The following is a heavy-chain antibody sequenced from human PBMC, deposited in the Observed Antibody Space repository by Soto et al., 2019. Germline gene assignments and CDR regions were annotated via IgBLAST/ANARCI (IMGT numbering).Heavy chain of an antibody. J-gene: IGHJ6*02. CDR2: IRGSGGGT. Sequence: PGGSLRLSCAASGFTFSSYAMSWVRQAPGKGLEWVAAIRGSGGGTYYADSVKGRFTISRDNAKNSLYLQRNSLRAEDTAVYYCSRVTRYYDSSGYFPYYYYGMDVWGQGTTVTVSS. CDR1: GFTFSSYA. V-gene: IGHV3-23*01. CDR3: SRVTRYYDSSGYFPYYYYGMDV. D-gene: IGHD3-22*01.